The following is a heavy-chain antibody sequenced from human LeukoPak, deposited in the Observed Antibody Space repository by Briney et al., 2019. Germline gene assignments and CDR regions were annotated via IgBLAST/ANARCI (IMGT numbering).Heavy chain of an antibody. CDR2: IKSKTDGGTT. CDR1: GFTFSNAW. J-gene: IGHJ4*02. Sequence: PGGSLRLSCAASGFTFSNAWMSWVRQAPGKGLEWVGHIKSKTDGGTTDYTAPVKGRFTISRDDSKNTLYLQMNSLKTEDTAVYYCTTDYDSWTGYYGLVLRWGQGTLVTVSS. V-gene: IGHV3-15*01. CDR3: TTDYDSWTGYYGLVLR. D-gene: IGHD3-3*01.